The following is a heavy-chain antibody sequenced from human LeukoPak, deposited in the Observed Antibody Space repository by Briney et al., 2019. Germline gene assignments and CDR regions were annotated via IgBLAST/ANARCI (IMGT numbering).Heavy chain of an antibody. CDR2: MYYSGST. Sequence: SETLSLTCTVSGGSISSYYWSWIRQPPGRGLEWIGYMYYSGSTNYNPSLKSRVTISVDTSKNQFSLKLSSVTAADAAVYYCARQTGSGLFILPGGQGTLVTVSS. V-gene: IGHV4-59*01. CDR3: ARQTGSGLFILP. J-gene: IGHJ4*02. CDR1: GGSISSYY. D-gene: IGHD3/OR15-3a*01.